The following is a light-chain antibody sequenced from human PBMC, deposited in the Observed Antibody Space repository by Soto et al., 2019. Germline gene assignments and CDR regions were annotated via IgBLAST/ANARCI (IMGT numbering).Light chain of an antibody. CDR1: QSVNSY. CDR3: HQYASSPRT. CDR2: GAS. J-gene: IGKJ1*01. Sequence: EIVLTQSPGTLSLSPGERATLSCRASQSVNSYLAWYQQKPGQAPRLLIYGASSRATGIPDRFSGSGSGADFTLTLSRLEPEDFAVYYCHQYASSPRTFGQGTKVEIK. V-gene: IGKV3-20*01.